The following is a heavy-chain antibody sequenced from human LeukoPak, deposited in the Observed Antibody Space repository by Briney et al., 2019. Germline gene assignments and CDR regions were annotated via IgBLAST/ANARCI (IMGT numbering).Heavy chain of an antibody. CDR2: INPSGGST. V-gene: IGHV1-46*01. J-gene: IGHJ6*03. D-gene: IGHD5-18*01. Sequence: ASVKVSCKASGYTFTSYYMHWVRQAPGQGLEWMGIINPSGGSTSYAQKFQGRVTMTRDMSTSTVYMELSSLRSEDTAVYYCARDCPPGGGYSYGYYYYMDVWGKGTTVTVSS. CDR3: ARDCPPGGGYSYGYYYYMDV. CDR1: GYTFTSYY.